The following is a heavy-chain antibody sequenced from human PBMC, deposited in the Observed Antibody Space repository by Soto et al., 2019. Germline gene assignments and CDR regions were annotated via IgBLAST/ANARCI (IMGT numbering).Heavy chain of an antibody. CDR2: IYSGGST. V-gene: IGHV3-53*02. J-gene: IGHJ4*02. Sequence: EVQLVETGGGLIQPGGSLRLSCAASGFTVSSNYMSWVRQAPGKGLEWVSVIYSGGSTYYADSVKGRFTISRDNSKNTLYLQMDSLRAEDTAVYYCAREGAAASFDDWGQGTLVTVSS. CDR1: GFTVSSNY. CDR3: AREGAAASFDD. D-gene: IGHD2-2*01.